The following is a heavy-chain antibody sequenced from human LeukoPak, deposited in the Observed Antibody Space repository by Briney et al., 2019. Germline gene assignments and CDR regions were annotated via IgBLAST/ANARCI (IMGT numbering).Heavy chain of an antibody. Sequence: GGSLRLSCAASGFTFSSYAMSWVRQAPGKGLEWVSAISGSGGSTYYADSVKGRFTISRDNSKNTLYLQMNSLRAEDTAVYYCAKDVGGGDIVVLPAALDPYYFDYWGQGTLVTVSS. V-gene: IGHV3-23*01. CDR1: GFTFSSYA. J-gene: IGHJ4*02. CDR2: ISGSGGST. CDR3: AKDVGGGDIVVLPAALDPYYFDY. D-gene: IGHD2-2*01.